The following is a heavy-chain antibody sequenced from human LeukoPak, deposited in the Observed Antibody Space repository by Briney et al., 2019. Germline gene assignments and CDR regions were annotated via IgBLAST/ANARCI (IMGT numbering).Heavy chain of an antibody. Sequence: SETLSLTCTVSGGSISSSSYYWGWIRQPPGKGLEWVGSIYYSGSTNYNPSLKSRVTISVDTSKNQFSLKLSSVTAADTAVYYCARGRVSAYSGSYGYWGQGTLVTVSS. CDR3: ARGRVSAYSGSYGY. V-gene: IGHV4-39*07. J-gene: IGHJ4*02. CDR1: GGSISSSSYY. CDR2: IYYSGST. D-gene: IGHD1-26*01.